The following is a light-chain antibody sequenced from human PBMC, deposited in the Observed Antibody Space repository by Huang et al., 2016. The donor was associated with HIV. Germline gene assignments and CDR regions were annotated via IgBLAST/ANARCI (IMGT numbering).Light chain of an antibody. V-gene: IGKV3-11*01. Sequence: EIVLTQSPATLSLSPGERATLSCRASQSISSYLAWYQQQPGQAPRLLIYDASNRATGIPARFSGSGSGTDFTLTISSLEPEDFAVYYCQQRSNWPPLTFGGGTKVGIK. CDR2: DAS. J-gene: IGKJ4*01. CDR1: QSISSY. CDR3: QQRSNWPPLT.